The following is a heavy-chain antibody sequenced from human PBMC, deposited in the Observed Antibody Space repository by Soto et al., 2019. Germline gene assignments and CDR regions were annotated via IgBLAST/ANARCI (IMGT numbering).Heavy chain of an antibody. J-gene: IGHJ5*01. CDR2: ISYSGST. Sequence: QVQLQESGPGLVQPSQTLSLTCTVSGGSISSGGYYWSWIRQHPGTGLEWIGHISYSGSTYYNTXLXXXVTISVXTXXXXFXLIXNSVXAAETAVYYCARGVLPWGQGTLVTVSS. CDR1: GGSISSGGYY. CDR3: ARGVLP. V-gene: IGHV4-31*01.